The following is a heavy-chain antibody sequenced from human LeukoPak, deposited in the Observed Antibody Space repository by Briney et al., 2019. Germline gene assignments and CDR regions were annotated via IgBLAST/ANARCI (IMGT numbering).Heavy chain of an antibody. Sequence: SQTLSLTCGISGDSVSSNNGAWNWIRQSPSRGLEWLGRTYYRSKWYDDYAGSMKGRITISPDTSKNQFSLQLNSVTPEDTAVYYCATDVGTSGWYTFDYWGQGTLVTVSS. CDR3: ATDVGTSGWYTFDY. CDR1: GDSVSSNNGA. CDR2: TYYRSKWYD. V-gene: IGHV6-1*01. J-gene: IGHJ4*02. D-gene: IGHD6-19*01.